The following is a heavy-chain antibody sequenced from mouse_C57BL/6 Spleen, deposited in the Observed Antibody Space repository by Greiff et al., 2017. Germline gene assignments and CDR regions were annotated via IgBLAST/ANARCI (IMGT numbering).Heavy chain of an antibody. D-gene: IGHD2-4*01. CDR1: GFTFSDYY. J-gene: IGHJ3*01. Sequence: EVQLVESGGGLVQPGGSLKLSCAASGFTFSDYYMYWVRQTPEKRLEWLAYISNGGGSTYYPDTVKGRFTISRDNAKNTLYLQMSRLKSEDTAMYYCARSYDYDGGFAYWGQGTLVTVSA. CDR2: ISNGGGST. V-gene: IGHV5-12*01. CDR3: ARSYDYDGGFAY.